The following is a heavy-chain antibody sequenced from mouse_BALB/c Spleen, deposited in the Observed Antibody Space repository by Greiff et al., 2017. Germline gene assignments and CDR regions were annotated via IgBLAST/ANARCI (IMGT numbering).Heavy chain of an antibody. CDR3: ARIGYSRYYGSFYAMDY. CDR1: GYNFTSYW. Sequence: QVQLQQPGAELVKPGTSVKLSCKASGYNFTSYWMNWVKLRPGQGLEWIGDIYPGSGSTNYNEKFKSKSTLTVDTSSSTAYTQLSSMASEDSALYYCARIGYSRYYGSFYAMDYWGQGTSVTVSS. V-gene: IGHV1-55*01. CDR2: IYPGSGST. J-gene: IGHJ4*01. D-gene: IGHD2-14*01.